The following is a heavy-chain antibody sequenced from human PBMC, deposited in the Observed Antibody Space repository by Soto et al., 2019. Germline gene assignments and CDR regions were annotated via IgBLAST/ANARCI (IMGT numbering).Heavy chain of an antibody. CDR1: GFTFYNHG. V-gene: IGHV3-9*01. Sequence: EVQLVESGGGLVQPGRSLRLSCVASGFTFYNHGMHWVRQAPGRGLEWVSGITWSSDSMGYADSVKGRFTISRDNAKNFLYLQMNSLRPEDTALYYCAKEDSGFSGYMDVWGKGTPVTVSS. D-gene: IGHD3-10*01. CDR3: AKEDSGFSGYMDV. CDR2: ITWSSDSM. J-gene: IGHJ6*03.